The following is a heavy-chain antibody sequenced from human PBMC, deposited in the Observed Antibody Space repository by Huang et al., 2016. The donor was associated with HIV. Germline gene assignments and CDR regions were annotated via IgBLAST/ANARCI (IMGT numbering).Heavy chain of an antibody. Sequence: QVQLVESGGGVVQPGRSLRLSCAASGFAFSFFAMHWSRQAPGKGLQWLAVISTDGTIKNYADSVRCRFTISRDNSKGTVYLQMNSLRPEDTAVYSCARTGSYYYGSGIYHFGDYWGQGTLVTVSS. J-gene: IGHJ4*02. D-gene: IGHD3-10*01. V-gene: IGHV3-30*01. CDR1: GFAFSFFA. CDR2: ISTDGTIK. CDR3: ARTGSYYYGSGIYHFGDY.